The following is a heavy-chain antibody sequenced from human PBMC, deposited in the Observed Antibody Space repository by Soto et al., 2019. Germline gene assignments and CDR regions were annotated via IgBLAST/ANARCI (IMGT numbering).Heavy chain of an antibody. J-gene: IGHJ6*02. CDR1: GDSVSSNSAA. Sequence: SQTLSLTCAISGDSVSSNSAAWNWMRQSPSRGPEWLGRTYYRSNWYNDYAVSVKTRITINPDTSKNQSSLQLNSVTPEDTAVYYCAREIAIFGNRYYYYSGMDVWGQGPTVTVSS. V-gene: IGHV6-1*01. CDR2: TYYRSNWYN. D-gene: IGHD3-3*01. CDR3: AREIAIFGNRYYYYSGMDV.